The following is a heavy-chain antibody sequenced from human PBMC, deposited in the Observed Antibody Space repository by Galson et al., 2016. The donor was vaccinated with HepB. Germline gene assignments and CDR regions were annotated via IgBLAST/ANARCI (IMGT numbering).Heavy chain of an antibody. V-gene: IGHV4-59*01. J-gene: IGHJ5*02. CDR1: GTSISSYY. D-gene: IGHD1-26*01. CDR2: IFYSGST. Sequence: ETLSLTCTVSGTSISSYYWSWIRQPPGKGLEWIGYIFYSGSTNYNPSLGSRLTMSVDTSKNQVSLKLSSVTAADTTVYYCARGPSGSYARWFDPWGQGALVTVSS. CDR3: ARGPSGSYARWFDP.